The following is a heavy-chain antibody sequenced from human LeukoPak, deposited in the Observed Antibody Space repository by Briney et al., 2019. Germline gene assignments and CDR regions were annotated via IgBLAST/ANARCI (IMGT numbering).Heavy chain of an antibody. CDR2: FDPEDGET. V-gene: IGHV1-24*01. CDR3: ATGLRRDGYNRNY. CDR1: GYTLTELS. Sequence: VASVKVSCKVSGYTLTELSMHWVPQAPGKGLEWMGGFDPEDGETIYAQKFQGRVTMTEDTSTDTAYMELSSLRSEYTAVYYCATGLRRDGYNRNYWGQGTLVTVSS. D-gene: IGHD5-24*01. J-gene: IGHJ4*02.